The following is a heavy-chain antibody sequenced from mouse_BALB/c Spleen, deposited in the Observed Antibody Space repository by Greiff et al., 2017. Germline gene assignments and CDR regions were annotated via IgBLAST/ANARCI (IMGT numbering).Heavy chain of an antibody. Sequence: EVQGVESGGGLVQPGGSLRLSCATSGFTFSDFYMEWVRQPPGKRLEWIAASRNKANDYTTEYSASVKGRFIVSRDTSQSILYLQMNALRAEDTAIYYSARDATYGYDETCYAMDYWGQGTSVTVSS. D-gene: IGHD2-2*01. CDR1: GFTFSDFY. J-gene: IGHJ4*01. CDR2: SRNKANDYTT. V-gene: IGHV7-1*02. CDR3: ARDATYGYDETCYAMDY.